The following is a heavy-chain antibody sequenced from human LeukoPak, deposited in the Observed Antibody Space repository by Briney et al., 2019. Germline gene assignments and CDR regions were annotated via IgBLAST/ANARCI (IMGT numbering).Heavy chain of an antibody. CDR1: GFTFSSYG. J-gene: IGHJ3*02. CDR3: AKSLDI. V-gene: IGHV3-30*18. Sequence: PGGSLRLSCAASGFTFSSYGMHWVRQAPGKGLEWVAVISYDGSNKYYADSVKGRFTISRGNSKNTLYLQMNSLRAEDTAVYYCAKSLDIWGQGTMVTVSS. CDR2: ISYDGSNK.